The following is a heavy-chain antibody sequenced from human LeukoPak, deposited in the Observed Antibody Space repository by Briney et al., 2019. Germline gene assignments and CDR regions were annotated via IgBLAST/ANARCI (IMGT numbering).Heavy chain of an antibody. Sequence: GASVKVSCKASGYTFSSYGINWVRQAPGQGLEWMGWISVINNGNTRYAQNFQGRLTMTTDTSTTTAYMELRSLRSDDTAVYYCSRQSDYDSSGPIVPFFDYWGQGTLVTVSS. CDR1: GYTFSSYG. CDR3: SRQSDYDSSGPIVPFFDY. CDR2: ISVINNGNT. D-gene: IGHD3-22*01. V-gene: IGHV1-18*01. J-gene: IGHJ4*02.